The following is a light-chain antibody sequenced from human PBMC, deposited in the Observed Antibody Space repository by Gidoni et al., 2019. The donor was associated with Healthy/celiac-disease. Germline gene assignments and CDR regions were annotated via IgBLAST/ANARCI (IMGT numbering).Light chain of an antibody. CDR1: QDISNY. V-gene: IGKV1-33*01. J-gene: IGKJ2*01. CDR3: QQYDNLPYT. Sequence: DTQMIQSPSSLSASVGDRVTITCQASQDISNYLNWYQQKPGKAPKLLIYDASTLETGVPSRFSGSGSGTDFTFTISSLQPEDIATYYCQQYDNLPYTFGQGPKLEIQ. CDR2: DAS.